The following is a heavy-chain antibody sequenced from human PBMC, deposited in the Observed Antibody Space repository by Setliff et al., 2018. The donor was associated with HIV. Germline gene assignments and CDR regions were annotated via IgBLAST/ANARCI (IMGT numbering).Heavy chain of an antibody. CDR1: GGSISNQY. CDR2: VYHTGTT. CDR3: ARLAIPAATTDY. Sequence: SETLSLTCIVSGGSISNQYWSWIRQPPGKGLEWIGYVYHTGTTNYNPSLKSRVTMSLDTSKSQFSLKLSSVTAADTAVYYCARLAIPAATTDYWGQGTLVTVSS. J-gene: IGHJ4*02. D-gene: IGHD2-2*01. V-gene: IGHV4-59*11.